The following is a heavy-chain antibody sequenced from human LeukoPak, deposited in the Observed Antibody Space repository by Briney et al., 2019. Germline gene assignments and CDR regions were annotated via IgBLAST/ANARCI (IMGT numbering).Heavy chain of an antibody. CDR1: GYTFTSYA. D-gene: IGHD5/OR15-5a*01. J-gene: IGHJ3*02. CDR2: INTNTGNP. V-gene: IGHV7-4-1*02. CDR3: ARDLRGDAFDI. Sequence: ASVKVSCKASGYTFTSYAMNWVRRAPGQGLELMGWINTNTGNPTYAQGFTGRFVFSLDTSVSTAYLQISSLKAEDTAVYCCARDLRGDAFDIWGQGTMVTVSS.